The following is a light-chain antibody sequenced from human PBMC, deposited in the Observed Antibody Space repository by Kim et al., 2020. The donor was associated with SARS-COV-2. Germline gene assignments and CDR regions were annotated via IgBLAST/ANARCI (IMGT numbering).Light chain of an antibody. CDR2: GAS. CDR1: QSVSSSY. Sequence: SPGERATLSCRASQSVSSSYLAWYQQKPGQAPRLLIYGASSRATGIPDRFSGSGSGTDFTLTISRLEPEDFAVYYCQQYGSSPFTFGQGTRLEIK. CDR3: QQYGSSPFT. J-gene: IGKJ5*01. V-gene: IGKV3-20*01.